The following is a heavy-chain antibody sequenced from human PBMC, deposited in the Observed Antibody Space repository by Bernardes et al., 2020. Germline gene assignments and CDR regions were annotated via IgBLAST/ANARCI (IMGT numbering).Heavy chain of an antibody. CDR2: FSGSGGST. CDR3: AKDSDGNIVATIPFDY. D-gene: IGHD5-12*01. J-gene: IGHJ4*02. CDR1: GFTFSSYA. Sequence: GGSLRPSCPASGFTFSSYALSWVRQAPGKGLEWVSAFSGSGGSTYYADSVKGRFTISRDNSKNTLYLQMNSLRAEDTAVYYCAKDSDGNIVATIPFDYWGQGTLVTVSS. V-gene: IGHV3-23*01.